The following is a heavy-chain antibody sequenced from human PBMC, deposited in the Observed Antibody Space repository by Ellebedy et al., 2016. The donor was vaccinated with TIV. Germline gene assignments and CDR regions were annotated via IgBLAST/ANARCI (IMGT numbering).Heavy chain of an antibody. V-gene: IGHV4-39*07. Sequence: MPSETLSLTCAVSGGPISDNSYYWGWIRQPPGKGLEWIGSIYYSGSTYYNPSLKSRVTISVDTSKSQFSLKLSSVTAADTAVYYCARIKDGYIYGRVYYFDRWGQGTLVTASS. CDR2: IYYSGST. J-gene: IGHJ4*02. CDR3: ARIKDGYIYGRVYYFDR. D-gene: IGHD5-24*01. CDR1: GGPISDNSYY.